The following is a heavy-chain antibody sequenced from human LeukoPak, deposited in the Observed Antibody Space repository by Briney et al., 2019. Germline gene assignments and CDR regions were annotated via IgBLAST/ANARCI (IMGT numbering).Heavy chain of an antibody. CDR3: ARVRSSSWYWDY. J-gene: IGHJ4*02. CDR2: ISSSSSYI. V-gene: IGHV3-21*01. Sequence: GGSLRLSCAASGFTFSSYSMNWVRQAPGKGLEWVSSISSSSSYIYYADSVKGRFTISRDNAKNSLYLQMNSLRAEDTAVYYCARVRSSSWYWDYWGQGTLVTASS. CDR1: GFTFSSYS. D-gene: IGHD6-13*01.